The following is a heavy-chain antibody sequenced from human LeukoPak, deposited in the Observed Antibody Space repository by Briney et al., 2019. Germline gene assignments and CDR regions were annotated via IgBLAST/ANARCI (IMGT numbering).Heavy chain of an antibody. CDR3: AREPYYYHGSGSPDY. D-gene: IGHD3-10*01. Sequence: SETLSLTCTVSGGSISSHYWSWIRQPPGKGLEWIGYIYYSGSTNYNPSLKSRVTISVDTSKNQFSLKLSSVTAADTAVYYCAREPYYYHGSGSPDYWGQGTLVTVSS. J-gene: IGHJ4*02. CDR1: GGSISSHY. CDR2: IYYSGST. V-gene: IGHV4-59*11.